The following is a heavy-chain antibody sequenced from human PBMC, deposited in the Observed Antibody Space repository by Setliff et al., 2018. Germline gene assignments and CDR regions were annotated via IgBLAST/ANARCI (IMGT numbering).Heavy chain of an antibody. J-gene: IGHJ6*02. Sequence: ETLSLTCTVSGDSISSSSYYWGWIRQPPGKGLEWVANIKEDGSEKYYVDSVKGRFTMSRDNAKNSLYLQMNSLRAEDTAVYYCASLGSGPYYNFWSGYPLGYYYYGMDVWGQGTTVTVSS. CDR1: GDSISSSSYY. D-gene: IGHD3-3*01. CDR2: IKEDGSEK. CDR3: ASLGSGPYYNFWSGYPLGYYYYGMDV. V-gene: IGHV3-7*01.